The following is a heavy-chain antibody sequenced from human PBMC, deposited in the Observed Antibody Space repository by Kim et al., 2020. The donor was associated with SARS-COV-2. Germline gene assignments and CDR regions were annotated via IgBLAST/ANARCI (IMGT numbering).Heavy chain of an antibody. J-gene: IGHJ6*02. CDR1: GYSFTSYW. V-gene: IGHV5-10-1*01. CDR2: IDPSDSYT. Sequence: GESLKISCKGSGYSFTSYWISWVRQMPGKGLEWMGRIDPSDSYTNYSPSFQGHVTISADKSISTAYLQWSSLKASDTAMYYCARADIRRHYYYGMDVWGQGTTVTVSS. D-gene: IGHD3-9*01. CDR3: ARADIRRHYYYGMDV.